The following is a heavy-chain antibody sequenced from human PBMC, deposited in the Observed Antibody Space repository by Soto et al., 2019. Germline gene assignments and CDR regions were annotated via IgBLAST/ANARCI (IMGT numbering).Heavy chain of an antibody. J-gene: IGHJ4*02. V-gene: IGHV1-18*04. CDR2: ISAYNGNT. Sequence: ASVKVSCKASGYTFTSYGISWVRQAPGQGLEWMGWISAYNGNTNYAQKLQGRVTMTTDTSTSTAYMELRSLRSDDTAVYYCARDAKVYYHSSGYYPFDYWGQGTLVTVSS. D-gene: IGHD3-22*01. CDR3: ARDAKVYYHSSGYYPFDY. CDR1: GYTFTSYG.